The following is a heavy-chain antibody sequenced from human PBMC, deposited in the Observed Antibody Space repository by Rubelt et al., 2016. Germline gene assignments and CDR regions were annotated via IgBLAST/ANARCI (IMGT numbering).Heavy chain of an antibody. V-gene: IGHV2-5*02. CDR2: IYWDDDK. D-gene: IGHD5-12*01. CDR3: AHSLLDIVATSRWDNWFDP. Sequence: QITLKESGPTLVKPTQTLTLTCTFSGFSLSTSGVGVGWIHQPPGKALEWLALIYWDDDKRYSPSLKSRLTITKDTSKNQVVLTMTNMDPVDTATYYCAHSLLDIVATSRWDNWFDPWGQGTLVTVSS. CDR1: GFSLSTSGVG. J-gene: IGHJ5*02.